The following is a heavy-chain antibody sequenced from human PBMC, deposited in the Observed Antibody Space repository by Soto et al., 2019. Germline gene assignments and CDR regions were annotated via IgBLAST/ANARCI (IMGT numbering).Heavy chain of an antibody. D-gene: IGHD6-6*01. V-gene: IGHV1-8*01. CDR1: GYTFTSYD. CDR3: ARGLVSPRLNWFDP. CDR2: MNPNSGNT. Sequence: QVQLVQSGAEVKKPGASVKVSCKASGYTFTSYDINWVRQATGQGLEWMGWMNPNSGNTGYAQKFQGRVTMTRNTSISTAYMELSSLGSEEPAVYYCARGLVSPRLNWFDPWGQGTLVTVSS. J-gene: IGHJ5*02.